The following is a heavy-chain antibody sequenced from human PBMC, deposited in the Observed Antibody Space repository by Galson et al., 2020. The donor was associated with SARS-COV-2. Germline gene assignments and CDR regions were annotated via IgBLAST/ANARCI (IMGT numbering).Heavy chain of an antibody. Sequence: SETLSLTCTVSGGSISSGDYYWSWIRQPPGKGLEWIGYIYYSGSTYYNPSLKSRVTISVDTSKNQFSLKLSSVTAADTAVYYCARGGRFLEWLLSVTYYYYMDVWGKGTTVTVSS. CDR2: IYYSGST. CDR1: GGSISSGDYY. J-gene: IGHJ6*03. D-gene: IGHD3-3*01. CDR3: ARGGRFLEWLLSVTYYYYMDV. V-gene: IGHV4-30-4*01.